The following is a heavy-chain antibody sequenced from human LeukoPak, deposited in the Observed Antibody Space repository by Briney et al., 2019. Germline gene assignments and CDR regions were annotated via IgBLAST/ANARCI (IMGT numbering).Heavy chain of an antibody. CDR3: AREVVVAATRYMDV. CDR1: GFTFSSYE. D-gene: IGHD2-15*01. Sequence: GGSLRLSCAASGFTFSSYEMNWVRQAPGKGLEWVSYISSSGATRYYADSVKGRFTMSRDDAKNSLYLLLNSLRAEDTAVYYCAREVVVAATRYMDVWGKGTTVTISS. J-gene: IGHJ6*03. V-gene: IGHV3-48*03. CDR2: ISSSGATR.